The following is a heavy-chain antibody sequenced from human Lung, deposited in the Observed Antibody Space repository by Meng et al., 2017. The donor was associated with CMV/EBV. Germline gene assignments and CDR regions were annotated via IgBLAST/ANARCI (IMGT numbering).Heavy chain of an antibody. CDR2: IRSKAYGGTT. V-gene: IGHV3-49*04. Sequence: GGSLRLSCTASGFTFGDYAMSWVRQAPGKGLEWVGFIRSKAYGGTTEYAASVKGRFTISRDDSKSIAYLQMNSLKTEDTAVYYCTRLRYYDFWSGYRAPSYFDYWGQGTXVTVYS. CDR3: TRLRYYDFWSGYRAPSYFDY. CDR1: GFTFGDYA. D-gene: IGHD3-3*01. J-gene: IGHJ4*02.